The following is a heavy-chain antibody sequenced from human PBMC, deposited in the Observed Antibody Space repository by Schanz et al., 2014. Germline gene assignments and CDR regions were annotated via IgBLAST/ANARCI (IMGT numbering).Heavy chain of an antibody. J-gene: IGHJ3*01. D-gene: IGHD5-12*01. CDR1: GFSVSTNY. CDR2: IYINSST. CDR3: ARDEGRDGYNLAFDV. V-gene: IGHV3-53*01. Sequence: EVQLVESGGGLIQPGGSLRLSCAVSGFSVSTNYMSWVRQAPGKGLEWVSSIYINSSTNYADSVKGRFIISRDSSKNTLFLQMNSLRAEDTAVYFCARDEGRDGYNLAFDVWGQGTLVTVSS.